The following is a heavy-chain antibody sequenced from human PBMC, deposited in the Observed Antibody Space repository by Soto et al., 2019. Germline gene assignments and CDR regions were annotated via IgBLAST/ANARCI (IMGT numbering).Heavy chain of an antibody. CDR1: GFIFSGSG. D-gene: IGHD3-22*01. J-gene: IGHJ5*01. Sequence: QVQLVESGGGVVQPGRSLRLTCAASGFIFSGSGMHWVRQAPGKGLEWVALVSNDGIREYYGDSGKGRFTISRDNAENTLYLQMNSLRAEDTAVYYCARWVGGSMYDNSGKYDSWGQGTLVTVSS. CDR2: VSNDGIRE. V-gene: IGHV3-30*03. CDR3: ARWVGGSMYDNSGKYDS.